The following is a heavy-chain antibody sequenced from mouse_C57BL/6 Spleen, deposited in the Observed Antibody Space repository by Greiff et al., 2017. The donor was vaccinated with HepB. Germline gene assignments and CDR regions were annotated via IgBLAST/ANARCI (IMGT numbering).Heavy chain of an antibody. J-gene: IGHJ2*01. CDR1: GYTFTDYY. Sequence: VQLQQSGPELVKPGASVKISCKASGYTFTDYYMNWVKQSHGKSLEWIGDINPNNGGTSYNQKFKGKATLTVDKSSSTAYMELRSLTSEDSAVYDCARRKYFDYWGQGTTLTVSS. V-gene: IGHV1-26*01. CDR3: ARRKYFDY. CDR2: INPNNGGT.